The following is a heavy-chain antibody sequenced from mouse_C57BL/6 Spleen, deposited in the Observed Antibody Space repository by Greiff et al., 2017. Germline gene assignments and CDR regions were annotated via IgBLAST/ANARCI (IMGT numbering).Heavy chain of an antibody. V-gene: IGHV1-53*01. D-gene: IGHD1-1*01. J-gene: IGHJ1*03. CDR1: GYTFTSYW. CDR3: ARGGTTVVATGDWYFDV. Sequence: QVQLKQPGTELVKPGASVKLSCKASGYTFTSYWMHWVKQRPGQGLEWIGNINPSNGGTNYNEKFKSKATLTVDKSSSTAYMQLSSLTSEDSAVYYWARGGTTVVATGDWYFDVWGTGTTVTVSS. CDR2: INPSNGGT.